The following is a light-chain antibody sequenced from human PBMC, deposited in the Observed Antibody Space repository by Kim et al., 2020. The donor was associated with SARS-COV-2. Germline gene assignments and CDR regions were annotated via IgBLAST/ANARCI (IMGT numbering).Light chain of an antibody. CDR1: QRISSY. Sequence: DIQMTQSPSSLSASVGDRVTITCRASQRISSYLNWYQQKQGKAPKLLIHDASSLQSGVPSRFSGSGSETDFTLTISSLQPEDFATYYCQHSYSTPPTFGQGTKLEI. V-gene: IGKV1-39*01. CDR2: DAS. J-gene: IGKJ2*01. CDR3: QHSYSTPPT.